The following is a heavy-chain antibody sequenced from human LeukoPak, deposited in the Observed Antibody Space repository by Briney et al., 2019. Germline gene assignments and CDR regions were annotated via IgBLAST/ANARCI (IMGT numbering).Heavy chain of an antibody. V-gene: IGHV4-59*01. CDR1: GASISSYY. CDR3: ARSNEDIVVVPAAM. J-gene: IGHJ4*02. Sequence: SETLSLTCTVSGASISSYYWSWIRQPPGKGLEWIGYIYYRGSTNYNPSPKSRVTISVDTSKNQFSLKLSSVTAADTAVYFCARSNEDIVVVPAAMWGQGTLVTVSS. D-gene: IGHD2-2*01. CDR2: IYYRGST.